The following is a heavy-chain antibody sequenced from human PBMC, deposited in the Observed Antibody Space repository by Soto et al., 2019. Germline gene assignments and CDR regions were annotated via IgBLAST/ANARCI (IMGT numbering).Heavy chain of an antibody. Sequence: SETLSLTCSVSGGSVSNKTYYWSWIRQPPGKRLEWIGYVYYSGTTNYNPSLKSRVTISVDLSKNQFSLRLSSVTTADTALYFCARTTAVPNTLRSRYFFDYWGQGTLVTVSS. CDR1: GGSVSNKTYY. CDR3: ARTTAVPNTLRSRYFFDY. V-gene: IGHV4-61*01. CDR2: VYYSGTT. D-gene: IGHD4-17*01. J-gene: IGHJ4*02.